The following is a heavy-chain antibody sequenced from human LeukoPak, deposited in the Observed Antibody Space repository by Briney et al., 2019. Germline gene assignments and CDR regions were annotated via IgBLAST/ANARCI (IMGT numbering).Heavy chain of an antibody. Sequence: GGSLRLSCAASGFTFNSYAMSWVRQAPGRGLEWVSGISISGGSTYYADSVKGRFTISRDNSKNTLFLQMNSLRAEDTAVYYCAKDSSNIMGARLDYWGQGTLVTVSP. D-gene: IGHD1-26*01. CDR3: AKDSSNIMGARLDY. J-gene: IGHJ4*02. CDR1: GFTFNSYA. CDR2: ISISGGST. V-gene: IGHV3-23*01.